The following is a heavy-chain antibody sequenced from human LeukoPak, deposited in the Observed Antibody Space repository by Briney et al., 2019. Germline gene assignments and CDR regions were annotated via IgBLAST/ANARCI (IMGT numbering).Heavy chain of an antibody. J-gene: IGHJ6*02. V-gene: IGHV1-8*01. Sequence: ASVKVSCKASGYTFTSYDINWVRQATGQGLEWMGWMNPNSGNTGYAQKFQGRVTMTMTTSISTAYMELSSLRSEDTAVYYCAREGYQPYGMDVWGQGTTVTVSS. D-gene: IGHD2-2*01. CDR1: GYTFTSYD. CDR3: AREGYQPYGMDV. CDR2: MNPNSGNT.